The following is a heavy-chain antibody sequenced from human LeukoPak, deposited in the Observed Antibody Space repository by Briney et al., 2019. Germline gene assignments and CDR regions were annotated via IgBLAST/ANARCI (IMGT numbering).Heavy chain of an antibody. CDR2: ISAYNGNT. CDR3: ARVPVSGPGARFDY. Sequence: ASVKVSCKASGYTFTNYGISWVRQAPGQGLEWMGWISAYNGNTNYAQKLQGRVTMTTDTSTNTASMELRSLRSDDTAVYYCARVPVSGPGARFDYWGQGTLVTVSS. J-gene: IGHJ4*02. D-gene: IGHD4-11*01. CDR1: GYTFTNYG. V-gene: IGHV1-18*01.